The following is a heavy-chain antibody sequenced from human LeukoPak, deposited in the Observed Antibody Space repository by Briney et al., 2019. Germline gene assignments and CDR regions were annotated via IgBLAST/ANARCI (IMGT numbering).Heavy chain of an antibody. V-gene: IGHV3-13*01. J-gene: IGHJ4*02. CDR2: IGTAGDT. D-gene: IGHD6-19*01. CDR1: GFTFSSYD. Sequence: GGSLRLSCAASGFTFSSYDMHWVRQATGKGLEWVSAIGTAGDTYYPGSVKGRFTISRDNAKNSLYLQMNSLRAEDTAVYYCARDKRSSGWYRVVSRVWYYFDYWGQGTLVTVSS. CDR3: ARDKRSSGWYRVVSRVWYYFDY.